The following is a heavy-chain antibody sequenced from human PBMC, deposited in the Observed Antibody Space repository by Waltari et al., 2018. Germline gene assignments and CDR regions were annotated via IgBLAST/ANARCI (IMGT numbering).Heavy chain of an antibody. Sequence: EVQMVQSGAEVKKPGSSVKISCKTSGSIFTAYYIHWVQQAPGKGLEWVGLVDPENGETLYAETFQDRVTITADTSTVTAYMQLRDLKSDDTAVYYCSTLNWNEVRPFDFWGQGTLVTVSS. CDR3: STLNWNEVRPFDF. J-gene: IGHJ5*01. CDR2: VDPENGET. V-gene: IGHV1-69-2*01. CDR1: GSIFTAYY. D-gene: IGHD1-1*01.